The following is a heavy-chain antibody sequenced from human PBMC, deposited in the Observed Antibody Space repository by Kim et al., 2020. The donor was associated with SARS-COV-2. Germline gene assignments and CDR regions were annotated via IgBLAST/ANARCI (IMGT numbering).Heavy chain of an antibody. V-gene: IGHV3-23*01. Sequence: GGSLRLSCAASGFTFSSYAMSWVRQARGKGLEWVSAISGSGGSTYYADSVKGRFTISRDNSKNTLYLQMNSLRAEDTAVYYCAKARLGYCSGGSCYFFDYWGQGTLVTVSS. CDR3: AKARLGYCSGGSCYFFDY. CDR1: GFTFSSYA. D-gene: IGHD2-15*01. J-gene: IGHJ4*02. CDR2: ISGSGGST.